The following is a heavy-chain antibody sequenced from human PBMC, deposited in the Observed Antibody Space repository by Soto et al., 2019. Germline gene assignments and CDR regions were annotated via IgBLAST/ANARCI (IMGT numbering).Heavy chain of an antibody. J-gene: IGHJ5*02. CDR1: GGSISSNIYY. CDR2: IYYTGNT. V-gene: IGHV4-39*01. CDR3: ARHSHEDHGDPNWFDH. D-gene: IGHD4-17*01. Sequence: QVQLQESGPGLVWPSETLSLTCTVSGGSISSNIYYWGWIRQPPGKGLGWIGSIYYTGNTFYNSSLKSRVTLSEDTSENQVALRLSSVTAADTAVYYCARHSHEDHGDPNWFDHCGQGTLVTVSS.